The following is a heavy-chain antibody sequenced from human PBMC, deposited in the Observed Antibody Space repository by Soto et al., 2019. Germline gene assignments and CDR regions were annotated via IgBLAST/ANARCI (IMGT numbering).Heavy chain of an antibody. CDR2: IGSSYSTL. D-gene: IGHD6-13*01. CDR1: GFTFSSYS. Sequence: VQLVESGGGLVQPGGSLRLSCAASGFTFSSYSFNWVRQATGKGLEWLSDIGSSYSTLYYADSVKGRFIISRDNAKTSLYLQMNSLRPEDTAFYYCAREQQLAFDNWCEGQRVTVSS. V-gene: IGHV3-48*01. CDR3: AREQQLAFDN. J-gene: IGHJ4*02.